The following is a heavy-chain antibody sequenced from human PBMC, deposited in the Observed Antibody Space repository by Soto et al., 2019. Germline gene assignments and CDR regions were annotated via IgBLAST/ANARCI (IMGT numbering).Heavy chain of an antibody. V-gene: IGHV4-34*01. D-gene: IGHD3-22*01. CDR3: ARVPFSSGYSFDC. Sequence: ASETLSRTCAVYGGSFSGYCWSCIRQPPGKGLEWIVEINHSGSTNYNPSLKSRVTISVDTSKNQFSLKLSSVTAADTAVYYCARVPFSSGYSFDCWGKGTRLTVSS. CDR2: INHSGST. J-gene: IGHJ4*02. CDR1: GGSFSGYC.